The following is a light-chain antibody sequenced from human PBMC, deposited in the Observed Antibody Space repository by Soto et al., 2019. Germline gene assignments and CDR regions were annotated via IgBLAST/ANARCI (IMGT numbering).Light chain of an antibody. CDR2: EAS. CDR3: QHYGAAAIT. Sequence: PGERATLSCRARQTVSSSLAWYQQKPGQAPRLLIYEASNRATGIPARFSGSGSGTDFTLTISRLEPEDFALYYCQHYGAAAITFGQGTRLEIK. V-gene: IGKV3-11*01. J-gene: IGKJ5*01. CDR1: QTVSSS.